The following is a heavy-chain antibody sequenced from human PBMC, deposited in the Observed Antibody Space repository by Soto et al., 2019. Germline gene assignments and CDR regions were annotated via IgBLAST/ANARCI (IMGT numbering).Heavy chain of an antibody. J-gene: IGHJ4*02. V-gene: IGHV1-46*03. CDR2: INPSGGST. CDR1: GYTFAGYY. CDR3: SRVDPGETSPFDH. D-gene: IGHD3-10*01. Sequence: ASVKVSCKASGYTFAGYYRHWVRQAPGQGLEWMGIINPSGGSTSYAQKFQGRVTMTRDTSTSTVYMEVSSLRSEDTAVYYCSRVDPGETSPFDHWGQGTLVTVSS.